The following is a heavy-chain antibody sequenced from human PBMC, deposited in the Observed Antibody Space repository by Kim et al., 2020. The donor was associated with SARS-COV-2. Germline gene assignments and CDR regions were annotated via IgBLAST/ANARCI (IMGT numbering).Heavy chain of an antibody. CDR1: GFTFSYSA. CDR2: ISGSGGST. D-gene: IGHD6-13*01. V-gene: IGHV3-23*01. J-gene: IGHJ2*01. Sequence: GGSLRLSCAASGFTFSYSAMSWVRQVPGKGLEWVSAISGSGGSTHYADSVKGRFTISRDNSKNTLFLQMNSLRAEDTAVYYCAKEGSSSYWYFDLWGRGTLVTVSS. CDR3: AKEGSSSYWYFDL.